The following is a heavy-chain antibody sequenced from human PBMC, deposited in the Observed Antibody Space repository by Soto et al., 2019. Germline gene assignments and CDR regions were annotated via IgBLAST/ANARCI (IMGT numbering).Heavy chain of an antibody. J-gene: IGHJ4*02. CDR1: GYTFTSYG. CDR2: ISAYNGNT. Sequence: ASVKVSCKASGYTFTSYGISWVRQAPGQGLEWMGWISAYNGNTNYAQKLQGRVTMTTDTSTSTAYMELRSLRSEDTAVYYCARVGEGSRDGYNFRALDYWGQGTLITVSS. D-gene: IGHD5-12*01. V-gene: IGHV1-18*01. CDR3: ARVGEGSRDGYNFRALDY.